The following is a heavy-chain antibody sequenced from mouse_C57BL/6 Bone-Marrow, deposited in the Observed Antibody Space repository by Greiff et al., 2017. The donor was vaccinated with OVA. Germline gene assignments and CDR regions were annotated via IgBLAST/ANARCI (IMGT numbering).Heavy chain of an antibody. CDR2: ISSGRSTI. CDR1: GFTFSDYG. J-gene: IGHJ4*01. D-gene: IGHD2-3*01. V-gene: IGHV5-17*01. Sequence: EVQGVESGGGLVKPGGSLKLSCAASGFTFSDYGMHWVRQAPEKGLEWVAYISSGRSTIYYADTVKGRFTISRDNAKNTLFLQMTSLRSEDTAMYYCARPFYDGYYNAMDYWGQGTSVTVSS. CDR3: ARPFYDGYYNAMDY.